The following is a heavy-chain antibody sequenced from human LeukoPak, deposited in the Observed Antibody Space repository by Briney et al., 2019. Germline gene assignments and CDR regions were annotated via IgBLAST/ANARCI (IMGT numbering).Heavy chain of an antibody. D-gene: IGHD5-18*01. V-gene: IGHV4-59*01. CDR1: GGSISSYY. Sequence: SETLSLTCTVSGGSISSYYWSWIRQPPGKGLEWIGYIYYSGSTNYNPSLKSRVAISVDTSKNQFSLKLSSVTAAGTAVYYCASRPVYSYGYGGWFDPWGQGTLVTVSS. J-gene: IGHJ5*02. CDR2: IYYSGST. CDR3: ASRPVYSYGYGGWFDP.